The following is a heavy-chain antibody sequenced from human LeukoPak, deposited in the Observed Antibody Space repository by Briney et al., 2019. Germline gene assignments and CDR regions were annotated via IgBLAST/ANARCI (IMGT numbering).Heavy chain of an antibody. CDR3: ARRTYSSSWPANY. CDR1: GFSFRSYE. V-gene: IGHV3-48*03. J-gene: IGHJ4*02. D-gene: IGHD6-13*01. Sequence: GGSLRLSCAASGFSFRSYEMNWVRQAPGKGLEWVSYISSSGSSIYYADSVKGRFTISRDNAKNSLYLQMNSLRAEDTAVYYCARRTYSSSWPANYWGQGTLVTVSS. CDR2: ISSSGSSI.